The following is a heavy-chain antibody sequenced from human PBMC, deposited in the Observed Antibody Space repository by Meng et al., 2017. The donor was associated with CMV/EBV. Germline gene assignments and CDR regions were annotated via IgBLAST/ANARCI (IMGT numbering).Heavy chain of an antibody. Sequence: GESLKISCAASGFTFSSYWMSWVRQAPGKGLEWVANIKQDGSEKYYVDSVKGRFTISRDNAKNSLYLQMNSLRAEDTAVHYCARGESSWSGYYLYYGMDVWGQGTTVTVSS. CDR2: IKQDGSEK. J-gene: IGHJ6*02. CDR1: GFTFSSYW. D-gene: IGHD3-3*01. CDR3: ARGESSWSGYYLYYGMDV. V-gene: IGHV3-7*01.